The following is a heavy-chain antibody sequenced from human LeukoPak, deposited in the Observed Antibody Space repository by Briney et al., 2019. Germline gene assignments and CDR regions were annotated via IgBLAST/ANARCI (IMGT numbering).Heavy chain of an antibody. J-gene: IGHJ6*03. D-gene: IGHD2-15*01. V-gene: IGHV1-69*05. CDR1: GGTFSSYA. CDR2: IIPIFGTA. Sequence: SVKVSCKASGGTFSSYAISWVRQAPGQGLEWMGGIIPIFGTANYAQKFQGRVTITTDESTSTAYMELSSLRSEDTAVYCCAREVVGANRGYYYYYMDVWGKGTTVTVSS. CDR3: AREVVGANRGYYYYYMDV.